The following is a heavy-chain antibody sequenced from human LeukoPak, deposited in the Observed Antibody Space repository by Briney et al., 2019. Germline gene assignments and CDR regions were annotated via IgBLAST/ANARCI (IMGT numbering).Heavy chain of an antibody. D-gene: IGHD1-14*01. Sequence: PSETLSLTCTVSGGSISSYYWSWIRQPAGKGLEWIGRIYTSGSTNYNPSLKSRVTISVDTSKNQFSLKLSSVTAADTAVYYCARETAEVAYYYYYYMDVWGKGTTVTVSS. J-gene: IGHJ6*03. V-gene: IGHV4-4*07. CDR2: IYTSGST. CDR1: GGSISSYY. CDR3: ARETAEVAYYYYYYMDV.